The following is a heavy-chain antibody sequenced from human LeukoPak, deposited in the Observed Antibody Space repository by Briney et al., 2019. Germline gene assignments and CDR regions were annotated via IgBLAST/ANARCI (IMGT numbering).Heavy chain of an antibody. D-gene: IGHD3-10*01. Sequence: SETLSLTCTVSGVSISSSTYYWGWIRQPPRKGLEWIGNIYYNGSTYYNPSLQSRVTISVDTSKNQFSLQLSSVTAADTAVYYCASRARYFYGMDVWGRGTTVTVSS. CDR2: IYYNGST. J-gene: IGHJ6*02. CDR1: GVSISSSTYY. V-gene: IGHV4-39*01. CDR3: ASRARYFYGMDV.